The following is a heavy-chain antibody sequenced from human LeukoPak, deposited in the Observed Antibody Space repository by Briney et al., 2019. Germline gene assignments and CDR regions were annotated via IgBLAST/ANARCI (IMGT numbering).Heavy chain of an antibody. J-gene: IGHJ4*02. CDR3: ARGGNLQTFDY. V-gene: IGHV4-30-4*01. Sequence: PSETLSLTCTVSGGSISSGDYYWSWIRQPPGKGLEWIGYIYYSGSTYYNPSLKSRVTISVDTSKNQFSLKLSSVTAADTAVYYCARGGNLQTFDYWGQGTLVTVSS. CDR1: GGSISSGDYY. CDR2: IYYSGST. D-gene: IGHD1-14*01.